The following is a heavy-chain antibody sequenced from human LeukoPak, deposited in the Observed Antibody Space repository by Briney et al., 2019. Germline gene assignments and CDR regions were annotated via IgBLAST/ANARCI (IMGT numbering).Heavy chain of an antibody. CDR2: ISSSSTYI. Sequence: PGGPLRLSCAASGVTFSSYNVNWVRQAPGKGLEWVSSISSSSTYIYYANSVKGRFTISRDNAKNSVYLQMNGLRAGDSALYFCAKDRGTAMVPRGMDVWGQGTTVTVSS. CDR3: AKDRGTAMVPRGMDV. D-gene: IGHD5-18*01. V-gene: IGHV3-21*01. J-gene: IGHJ6*02. CDR1: GVTFSSYN.